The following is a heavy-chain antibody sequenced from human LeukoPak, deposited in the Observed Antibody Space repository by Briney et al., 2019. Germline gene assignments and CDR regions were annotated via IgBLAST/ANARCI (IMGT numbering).Heavy chain of an antibody. CDR1: GFTVSSNY. CDR2: IYSGGST. D-gene: IGHD6-6*01. Sequence: PGGSLRLSCAASGFTVSSNYMSWVRQAPGKGLEWVSVIYSGGSTYYADSVKGRFTISRDNSKNTLYLQMNSLRAEDTAVYYCARAQYSSSYYGMDVWAKGPRSPSP. J-gene: IGHJ6*02. CDR3: ARAQYSSSYYGMDV. V-gene: IGHV3-53*01.